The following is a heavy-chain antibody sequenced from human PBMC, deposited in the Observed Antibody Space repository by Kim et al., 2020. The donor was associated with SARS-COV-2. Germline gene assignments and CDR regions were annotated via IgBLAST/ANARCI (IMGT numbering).Heavy chain of an antibody. V-gene: IGHV3-30*02. J-gene: IGHJ5*02. Sequence: YYASSVKGRFTISRDNSKNTLYLQMNSLRAEDTAVYYCAKDRSSSYNWFDPWGQGTLVTVSS. D-gene: IGHD6-13*01. CDR3: AKDRSSSYNWFDP.